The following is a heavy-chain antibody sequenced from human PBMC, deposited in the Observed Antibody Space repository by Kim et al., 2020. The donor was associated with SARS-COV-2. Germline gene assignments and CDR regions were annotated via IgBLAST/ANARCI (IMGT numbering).Heavy chain of an antibody. J-gene: IGHJ6*02. Sequence: ASVKVSCKASGYTFTSYGISLVRQAPGQGLEWMGWISAYNGNTNYAQKVQGRVTMTTDTSTSTAYMELRSLRSDDTAVYYCARDRYCSSSSCSGGLYYYYGMDVWGQGTTVTVSS. D-gene: IGHD2-2*01. V-gene: IGHV1-18*01. CDR1: GYTFTSYG. CDR3: ARDRYCSSSSCSGGLYYYYGMDV. CDR2: ISAYNGNT.